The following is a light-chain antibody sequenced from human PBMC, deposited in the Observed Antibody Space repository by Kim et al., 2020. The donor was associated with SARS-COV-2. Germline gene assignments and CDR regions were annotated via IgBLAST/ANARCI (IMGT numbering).Light chain of an antibody. CDR2: AAY. Sequence: DIQMTQSPSSLSASVGDRVTITCRASQTVSRHLSWYQQRPGEAPNLLIYAAYTLHDGVPSRFSGGGSGTDFTLTISSLQPEDFATYSCLQTYTVPRTFGQGTKVDIK. V-gene: IGKV1-39*01. CDR3: LQTYTVPRT. CDR1: QTVSRH. J-gene: IGKJ2*01.